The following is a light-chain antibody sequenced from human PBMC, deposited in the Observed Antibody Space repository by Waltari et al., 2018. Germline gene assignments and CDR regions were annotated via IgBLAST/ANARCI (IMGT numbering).Light chain of an antibody. J-gene: IGLJ2*01. CDR2: KDD. Sequence: SHDLTQPPSVSVSPGQTARLRCSGASLPQHPVFWYQHRPSQAPVMLMYKDDVRPAEIPERFSASTSGTTATLTITGVQAEDEADYYCQSTDSSGSLFLFGGGTKLTFL. CDR3: QSTDSSGSLFL. V-gene: IGLV3-25*03. CDR1: SLPQHP.